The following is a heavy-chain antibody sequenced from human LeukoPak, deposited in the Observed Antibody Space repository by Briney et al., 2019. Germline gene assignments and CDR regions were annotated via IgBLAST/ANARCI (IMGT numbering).Heavy chain of an antibody. V-gene: IGHV3-48*04. CDR2: ISSSGSTI. J-gene: IGHJ4*02. D-gene: IGHD3-9*01. CDR1: GFTFSSYW. CDR3: ARDGYDILTGYPITTDY. Sequence: GGSLRLSCAASGFTFSSYWMNWVRQAPGKGLEWVSYISSSGSTIYYADSVKGRFTISRDNAKNSLYLQMNSLRAEDTAVYYCARDGYDILTGYPITTDYWGQGTLVTVSS.